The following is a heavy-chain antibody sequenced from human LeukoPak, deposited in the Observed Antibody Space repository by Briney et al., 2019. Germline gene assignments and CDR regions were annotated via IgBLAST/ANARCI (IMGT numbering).Heavy chain of an antibody. CDR2: ISSSSSYI. CDR3: ARFYYDSSGYYCLDY. V-gene: IGHV3-21*01. Sequence: PGGSLRLSCAASGFTFSSYSMNWVRQAPGKGLEWVSSISSSSSYIYYADSVKGRFTISRDNAKNSLYLQMNSLRAEDTAVYYCARFYYDSSGYYCLDYWGQGTLVTVSS. J-gene: IGHJ4*02. D-gene: IGHD3-22*01. CDR1: GFTFSSYS.